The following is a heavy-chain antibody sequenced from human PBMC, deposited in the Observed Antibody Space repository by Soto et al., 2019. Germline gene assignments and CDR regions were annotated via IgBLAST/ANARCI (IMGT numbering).Heavy chain of an antibody. CDR2: ISGSGGNI. CDR3: ATQDFRGTTGTT. CDR1: GFTFSRYA. D-gene: IGHD1-1*01. V-gene: IGHV3-23*01. J-gene: IGHJ4*02. Sequence: PGGTLRLSCAPSGFTFSRYAMGWVRQAPGKGLEWVSVISGSGGNIHYADSVKGRFTISRDNSKNTLYLQMNSLRVEDTAVYNCATQDFRGTTGTTWGQGTLVTVSS.